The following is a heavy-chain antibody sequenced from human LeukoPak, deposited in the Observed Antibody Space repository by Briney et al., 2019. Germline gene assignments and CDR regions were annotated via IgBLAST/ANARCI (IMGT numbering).Heavy chain of an antibody. D-gene: IGHD6-6*01. CDR2: IYSGGST. J-gene: IGHJ4*02. Sequence: GGSLRPSCAASGFTVSNNYMSWVRQAPGKGLEWVSVIYSGGSTYYADSVKGRFTISRDTSKNTLSLQMNSLRAEDTAVYYCASLSLGHYWGQGTLVTVSS. CDR1: GFTVSNNY. V-gene: IGHV3-53*01. CDR3: ASLSLGHY.